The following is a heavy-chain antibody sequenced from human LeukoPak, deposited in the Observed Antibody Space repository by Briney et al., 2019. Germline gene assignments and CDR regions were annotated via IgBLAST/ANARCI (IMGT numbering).Heavy chain of an antibody. Sequence: ASVKVSCKASGYTFTGYYIHWVRQAPGQGLEWMGWINPNSGGTNYAQKFQGRVTMTRDTSISTAYMELRSLRSDDTAVYYCARLVATIGNWFDPWGQGTLVTVSS. CDR3: ARLVATIGNWFDP. V-gene: IGHV1-2*02. D-gene: IGHD5-12*01. CDR2: INPNSGGT. J-gene: IGHJ5*02. CDR1: GYTFTGYY.